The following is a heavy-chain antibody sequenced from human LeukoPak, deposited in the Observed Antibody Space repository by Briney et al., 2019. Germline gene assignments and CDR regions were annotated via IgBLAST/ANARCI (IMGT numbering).Heavy chain of an antibody. J-gene: IGHJ4*02. CDR3: AKDTSGWYMTFDY. Sequence: GGSLRLSCAASGFTFSSYGMHWVCQAPGKGLEWVAVISYDGSNKYYADSVKGRFTISRDNSKNTLYLQMNSLRAEDTAVYYCAKDTSGWYMTFDYWGQGTLVTVSS. D-gene: IGHD6-19*01. CDR2: ISYDGSNK. CDR1: GFTFSSYG. V-gene: IGHV3-30*18.